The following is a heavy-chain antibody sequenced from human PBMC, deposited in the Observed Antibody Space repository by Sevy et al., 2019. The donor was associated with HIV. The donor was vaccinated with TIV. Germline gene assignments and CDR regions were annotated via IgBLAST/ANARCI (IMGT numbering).Heavy chain of an antibody. D-gene: IGHD3-22*01. Sequence: GESLKISCAASGFTFSYYNMNWVRQAPGKGLEWVSSISSGSSYIHYAESVKGRFTISRDNAKNSLFLQMNSLGAEDTAVYYCAQDRIYYDSRGHDSWGPGTLVTVSS. V-gene: IGHV3-21*01. J-gene: IGHJ5*01. CDR3: AQDRIYYDSRGHDS. CDR2: ISSGSSYI. CDR1: GFTFSYYN.